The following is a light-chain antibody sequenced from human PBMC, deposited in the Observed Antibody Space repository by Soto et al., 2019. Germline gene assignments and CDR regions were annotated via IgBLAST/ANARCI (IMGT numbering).Light chain of an antibody. Sequence: QSVLTQPASVSGSPGQSITISCTGTSSDIDAYNYVSWFQQHPGKAPKLMIYDVSNRPSGISNRFSGSKSGNTASLTISGLQAEDEADYYSGSYTTSSNYVFGTGNKVTVL. CDR3: GSYTTSSNYV. CDR2: DVS. J-gene: IGLJ1*01. V-gene: IGLV2-14*01. CDR1: SSDIDAYNY.